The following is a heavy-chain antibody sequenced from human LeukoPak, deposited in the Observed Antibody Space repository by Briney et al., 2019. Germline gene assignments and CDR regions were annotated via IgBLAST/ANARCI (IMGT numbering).Heavy chain of an antibody. Sequence: VASVKVSCKASGGTFSSYAISWVRQAPGQGLEWMGGIIPIFGTANYAQKFQGRVTITADESTSTAYMELSSLRSEDTAVYYCARGRDITMVRGVPNWFDPWGQGTLVTVSS. CDR2: IIPIFGTA. J-gene: IGHJ5*02. CDR3: ARGRDITMVRGVPNWFDP. V-gene: IGHV1-69*01. D-gene: IGHD3-10*01. CDR1: GGTFSSYA.